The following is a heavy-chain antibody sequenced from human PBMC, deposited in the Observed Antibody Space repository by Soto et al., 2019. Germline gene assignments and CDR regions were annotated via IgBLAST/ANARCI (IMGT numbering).Heavy chain of an antibody. Sequence: QVQLVQSGAEVKKPGASVKVSCKASGYTFTSYDINWVRQATGQGLEWMGWMNPNSGNTGYAQKCQGRVTMTRNTSISTAYMELSSLRSEDTAVYYCATRPGYYFGSGSSFFQHWGQGTLVTVSS. CDR1: GYTFTSYD. J-gene: IGHJ1*01. CDR3: ATRPGYYFGSGSSFFQH. D-gene: IGHD3-10*01. V-gene: IGHV1-8*01. CDR2: MNPNSGNT.